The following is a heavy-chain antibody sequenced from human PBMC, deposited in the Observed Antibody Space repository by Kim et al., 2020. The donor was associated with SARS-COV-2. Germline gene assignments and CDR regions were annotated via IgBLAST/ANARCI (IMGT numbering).Heavy chain of an antibody. V-gene: IGHV3-73*01. D-gene: IGHD3-10*02. CDR1: DFTFSDYA. Sequence: GGSLRLSCAASDFTFSDYAMHWVRQASGKGLEWVGRIRSKSNSYATAYAASVKGRFTISRDDSKNTAYLQMNSLKTEDTAVYYCTRVRVRISAFWYAFD. CDR3: TRVRVRISAFWYAFD. CDR2: IRSKSNSYAT. J-gene: IGHJ3*02.